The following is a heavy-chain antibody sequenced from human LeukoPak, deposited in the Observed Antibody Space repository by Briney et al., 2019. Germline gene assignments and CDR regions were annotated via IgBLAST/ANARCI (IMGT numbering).Heavy chain of an antibody. CDR3: ARADDSSGSRYFDY. D-gene: IGHD3-22*01. J-gene: IGHJ4*02. Sequence: GGSLRLSCAASGFTVSSNYMSWVRQAPGKGLEWVSVIYSGGSTYYADSVKGRFTISRDNSKNTLYLQMNSLRAEDTAVYYCARADDSSGSRYFDYWGQGTLVTVSS. V-gene: IGHV3-53*01. CDR2: IYSGGST. CDR1: GFTVSSNY.